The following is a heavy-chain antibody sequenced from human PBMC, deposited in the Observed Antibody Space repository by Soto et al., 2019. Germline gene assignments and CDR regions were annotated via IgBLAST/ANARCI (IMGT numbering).Heavy chain of an antibody. V-gene: IGHV3-23*01. J-gene: IGHJ4*02. CDR3: EKDCSGGSCLDY. D-gene: IGHD2-15*01. CDR2: ISGRGGST. CDR1: GFTFSSYA. Sequence: EVQLLESGGGFVQPGGSLRLSCAASGFTFSSYALSWVRQAPGKGLEWVSAISGRGGSTYYADSVKGRFTISRDNSKNTLYLQMNSLRAEDKAVYYCEKDCSGGSCLDYWGQGTLVTVSS.